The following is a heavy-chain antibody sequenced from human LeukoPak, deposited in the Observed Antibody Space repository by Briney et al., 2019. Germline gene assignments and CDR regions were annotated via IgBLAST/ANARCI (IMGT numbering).Heavy chain of an antibody. D-gene: IGHD6-6*01. CDR3: AKGHFASSSFFDY. V-gene: IGHV3-23*01. Sequence: GGSLRLSSAASGFTFSSYAMSWVRQTADKRLEWVSAISGSGDATFYTDSVKGRFTISRDNSKNTLYLQMNNLRVEDTAVYYCAKGHFASSSFFDYWGQGTLVTVSS. J-gene: IGHJ4*02. CDR1: GFTFSSYA. CDR2: ISGSGDAT.